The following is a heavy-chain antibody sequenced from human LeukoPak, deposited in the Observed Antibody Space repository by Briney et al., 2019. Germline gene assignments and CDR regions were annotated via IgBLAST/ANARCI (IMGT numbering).Heavy chain of an antibody. D-gene: IGHD1-20*01. CDR3: AKPRMTGVYYYYMDV. J-gene: IGHJ6*03. Sequence: GGSLRLSCAASGFIFKNYAMNWVRQAPGKGLEWVSAITSSGGSTYYADSVKGRFTISRDNSKNTLSLQMNSPRAEDTAVYYCAKPRMTGVYYYYMDVWGKGTTVTVSS. CDR1: GFIFKNYA. V-gene: IGHV3-23*01. CDR2: ITSSGGST.